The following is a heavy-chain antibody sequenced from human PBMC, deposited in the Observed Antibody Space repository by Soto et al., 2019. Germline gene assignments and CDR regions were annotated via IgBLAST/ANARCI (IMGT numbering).Heavy chain of an antibody. V-gene: IGHV1-2*04. Sequence: ASVKLSCKASGYSFTGYYIHWVRQAPGQGLEWMGWINPNSGGTNYAQKFQGWVTMTRDTSISTAYMELSRLRSDDTAVYYCARDRRYDFWSGYSGGWFDPWGQGTLVTVSS. CDR1: GYSFTGYY. J-gene: IGHJ5*02. D-gene: IGHD3-3*01. CDR2: INPNSGGT. CDR3: ARDRRYDFWSGYSGGWFDP.